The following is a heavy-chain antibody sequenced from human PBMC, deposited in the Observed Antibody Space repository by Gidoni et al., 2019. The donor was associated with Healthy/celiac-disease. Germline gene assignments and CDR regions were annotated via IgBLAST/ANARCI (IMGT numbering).Heavy chain of an antibody. Sequence: QLQLQESGPGLVKPSETLSLTCTVSDGSISSSSYYWGWFRQPPGKGLEWIGSIYYSGSTYYNPSLKSRVTISVDTSKNQFSLKLSSVTAADTAVYYCARSRSGYYLDYWGQGTLVTVSS. J-gene: IGHJ4*02. CDR3: ARSRSGYYLDY. V-gene: IGHV4-39*01. CDR1: DGSISSSSYY. D-gene: IGHD3-3*01. CDR2: IYYSGST.